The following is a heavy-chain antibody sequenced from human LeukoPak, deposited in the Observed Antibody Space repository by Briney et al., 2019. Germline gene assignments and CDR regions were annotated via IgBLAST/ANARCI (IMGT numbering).Heavy chain of an antibody. D-gene: IGHD6-13*01. J-gene: IGHJ4*02. CDR1: GFTFSSYG. CDR3: AKDKSSSWRANYFDY. V-gene: IGHV3-30*18. CDR2: ISYDGSNK. Sequence: GGSLRLSCAASGFTFSSYGMHWVRQAPGKGLEWVAVISYDGSNKYYADSVKGRFTISRDNSKNTLYLQMNSLRAEDTAVYYCAKDKSSSWRANYFDYWGQGTLVTVSS.